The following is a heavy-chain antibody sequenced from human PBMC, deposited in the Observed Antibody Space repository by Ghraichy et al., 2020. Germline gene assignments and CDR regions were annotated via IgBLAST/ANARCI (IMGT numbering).Heavy chain of an antibody. D-gene: IGHD5-18*01. J-gene: IGHJ4*02. V-gene: IGHV4-39*01. CDR3: ARHNTAMGHYFDY. CDR1: GGSISSSSYY. Sequence: SETLSLTCTVSGGSISSSSYYWGWIRQPPGKGLEWIGSIYYSGSTYYNPSLKSRVTISVDTSKNQFSLKLSSVTAADTAVYYCARHNTAMGHYFDYWGQGTLVTVSS. CDR2: IYYSGST.